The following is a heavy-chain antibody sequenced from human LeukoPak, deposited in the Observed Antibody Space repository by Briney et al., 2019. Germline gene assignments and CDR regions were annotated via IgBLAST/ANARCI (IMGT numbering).Heavy chain of an antibody. V-gene: IGHV4-59*01. CDR1: GGAISSYY. J-gene: IGHJ4*02. CDR2: IYYSGST. Sequence: SETLSLTCTVSGGAISSYYWSWSRQPPGQGLKWIGDIYYSGSTNYNPSLKSRVTISVDTSKNPFSLKLSSVTAADTAVYYCARDNRGSYDSSGYPLNLIDYWGQGTLVTVSS. D-gene: IGHD3-22*01. CDR3: ARDNRGSYDSSGYPLNLIDY.